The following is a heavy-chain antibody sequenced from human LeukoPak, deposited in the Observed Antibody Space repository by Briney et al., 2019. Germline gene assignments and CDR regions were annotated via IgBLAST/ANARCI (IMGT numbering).Heavy chain of an antibody. Sequence: GGSLRLSCAASGFTFSSYSMTWVRQAPGKGLEWVSSISSSSSYIYYADSVKGRFTISRDNAKDSLYLQMNSLRAEDTAVYYCASAPGDYWGQGTLVTVSS. CDR2: ISSSSSYI. V-gene: IGHV3-21*01. CDR3: ASAPGDY. J-gene: IGHJ4*02. D-gene: IGHD3-10*01. CDR1: GFTFSSYS.